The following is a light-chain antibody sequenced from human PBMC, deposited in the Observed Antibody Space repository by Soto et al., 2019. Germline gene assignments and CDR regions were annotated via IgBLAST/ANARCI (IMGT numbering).Light chain of an antibody. V-gene: IGKV3-15*01. CDR1: QSVSSN. J-gene: IGKJ5*01. CDR3: QQYNNWPPKVT. CDR2: GAS. Sequence: DIVMTQSPGTLSVSPGERVTLSCRASQSVSSNLAWYQQKAGQAPRLLIYGASTRATGIPARFSGSGSGTEFTLTISSLQSEDFAVYYCQQYNNWPPKVTFGQGTRLEIK.